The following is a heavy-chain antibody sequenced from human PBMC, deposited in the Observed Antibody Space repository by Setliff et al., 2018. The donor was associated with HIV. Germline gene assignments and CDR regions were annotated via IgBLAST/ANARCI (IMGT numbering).Heavy chain of an antibody. Sequence: PSETLSLTCTVSGGSISNSYWTWIRQPPGKGLEWIGYIYTSGSTNYNPSLKSRVIISVDTSKNQLSLKLSSMTAADTAVYYCATNSDTSGYPPPPFDYWGQGTLVTVSS. CDR3: ATNSDTSGYPPPPFDY. CDR1: GGSISNSY. V-gene: IGHV4-4*08. CDR2: IYTSGST. J-gene: IGHJ4*02. D-gene: IGHD3-22*01.